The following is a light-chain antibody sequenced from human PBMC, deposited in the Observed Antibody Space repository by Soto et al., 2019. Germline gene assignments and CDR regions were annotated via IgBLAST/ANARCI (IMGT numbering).Light chain of an antibody. CDR1: SSDVGSYNL. CDR3: SSYAGSNTWV. CDR2: EGS. Sequence: QSALTQPASVSGSPGQSITISCTGTSSDVGSYNLVSWYQQHPGKAPKLMIYEGSKRPSGVSNRFSGSKSGNTASLTVSGLQAEDESHYYCSSYAGSNTWVFGGGTKLTVL. V-gene: IGLV2-14*02. J-gene: IGLJ3*02.